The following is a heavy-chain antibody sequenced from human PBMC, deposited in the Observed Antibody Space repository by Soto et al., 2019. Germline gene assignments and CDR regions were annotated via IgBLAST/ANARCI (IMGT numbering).Heavy chain of an antibody. J-gene: IGHJ3*02. CDR2: IQQDGSEK. D-gene: IGHD3-22*01. CDR3: ARDAYDSGGYAAFDI. CDR1: GITLSSSW. Sequence: EVQLVESGGGLVQPGGSLRLSCAASGITLSSSWMTWVRQAPGKGLEWVANIQQDGSEKQYVDSVRGRFTISRDNAKNSLYLQMNSLTAEDTAVYYCARDAYDSGGYAAFDIWCQGTMVTVSS. V-gene: IGHV3-7*04.